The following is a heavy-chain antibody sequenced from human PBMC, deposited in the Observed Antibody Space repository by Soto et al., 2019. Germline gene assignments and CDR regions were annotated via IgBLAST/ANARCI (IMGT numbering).Heavy chain of an antibody. CDR2: IKSKSDGETI. J-gene: IGHJ3*02. V-gene: IGHV3-15*01. CDR1: GFTFTNAW. Sequence: SGFTFTNAWMTWVRQGPGKGLEWVGRIKSKSDGETIDYAAPVKGRFTISRDDSKNTLYLQMNSLKTEDTAVYYCTTGPNLRPLAAFDIWGQGTVVTVS. CDR3: TTGPNLRPLAAFDI.